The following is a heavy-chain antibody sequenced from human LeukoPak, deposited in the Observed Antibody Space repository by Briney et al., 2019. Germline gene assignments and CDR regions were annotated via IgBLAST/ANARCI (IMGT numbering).Heavy chain of an antibody. Sequence: PSETLSLTCAVSGGSISSSNWWSWVRQPPGKGLEWIGEIYHSGSTNYNPSLKSRVTISVDKSKNQFSLKLSSVTAADTAVYYCARAGTTTPNWFDPWGQGTLVTVSS. CDR3: ARAGTTTPNWFDP. D-gene: IGHD4-17*01. CDR1: GGSISSSNW. CDR2: IYHSGST. V-gene: IGHV4-4*02. J-gene: IGHJ5*02.